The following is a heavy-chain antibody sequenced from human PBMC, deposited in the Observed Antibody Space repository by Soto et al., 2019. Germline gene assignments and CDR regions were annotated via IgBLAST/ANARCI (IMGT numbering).Heavy chain of an antibody. CDR3: AREKAGMIAALDI. CDR1: GLMFNNSA. V-gene: IGHV3-23*01. D-gene: IGHD2-21*01. J-gene: IGHJ3*02. CDR2: FSDNGGSRGGT. Sequence: GGSLRLSCQASGLMFNNSALTWVSLAPGQGLHGVASFSDNGGSRGGTYYADSVKGRFTISRDNSKNTLYRQLDSRTGADTAVYYWAREKAGMIAALDIWGQGTMVTVS.